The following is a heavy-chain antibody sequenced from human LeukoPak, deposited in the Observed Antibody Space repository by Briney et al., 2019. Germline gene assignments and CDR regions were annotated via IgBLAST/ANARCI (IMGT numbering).Heavy chain of an antibody. CDR2: IYYSGST. CDR1: GGSISSGGYY. J-gene: IGHJ6*02. Sequence: PSETLSLTCTVSGGSISSGGYYWSWIRQPPGKGLEWIGYIYYSGSTNYNPSLKSRVTISVDTSKNQFSLKLSSVTAADTAVYYCARGSGYSYGSYYYGMDVWGQGTTVTVSS. V-gene: IGHV4-61*08. D-gene: IGHD5-18*01. CDR3: ARGSGYSYGSYYYGMDV.